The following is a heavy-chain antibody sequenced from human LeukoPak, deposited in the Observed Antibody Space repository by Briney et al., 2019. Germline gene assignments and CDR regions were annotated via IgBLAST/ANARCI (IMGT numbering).Heavy chain of an antibody. CDR1: GFMFSNYD. J-gene: IGHJ4*02. D-gene: IGHD5-18*01. CDR3: ARGRGYIYGYDY. V-gene: IGHV3-64*01. CDR2: LSTNWGST. Sequence: GGSLRLSCAASGFMFSNYDMHWVRQAPGKGLEYVSHLSTNWGSTYYAISVKGRFTISRDNSKNTLYLQMGSLRAEDMAVYYCARGRGYIYGYDYWGQGTLVTVSS.